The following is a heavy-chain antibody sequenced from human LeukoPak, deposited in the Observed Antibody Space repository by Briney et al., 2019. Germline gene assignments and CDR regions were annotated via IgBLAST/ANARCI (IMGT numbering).Heavy chain of an antibody. CDR3: TTSGTPFEY. CDR1: GFPFNKAW. CDR2: IKNKGDGGTT. V-gene: IGHV3-15*01. D-gene: IGHD3-10*01. Sequence: GGPLRLPCAPPGFPFNKAWMSWAPLAPGKGREWVGRIKNKGDGGTTDYAAPVKGRFTVSRDDSKSTLYLQMNSLKTEDTAVYYCTTSGTPFEYWGQGTLVTVSS. J-gene: IGHJ4*02.